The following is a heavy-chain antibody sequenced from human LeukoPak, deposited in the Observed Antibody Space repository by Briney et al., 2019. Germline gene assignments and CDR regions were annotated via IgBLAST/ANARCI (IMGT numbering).Heavy chain of an antibody. CDR1: GGSFSGYY. CDR2: INHSGST. CDR3: ARGWGAAMEGRLDWFDP. D-gene: IGHD5-18*01. Sequence: SETLSLTCAVYGGSFSGYYWSWIRQPPGKGLEWIGEINHSGSTNYNPSLKSRVTISVDTSKNQFSLKLSSVTAADTAVYYCARGWGAAMEGRLDWFDPWGQGTLVTVSS. J-gene: IGHJ5*02. V-gene: IGHV4-34*01.